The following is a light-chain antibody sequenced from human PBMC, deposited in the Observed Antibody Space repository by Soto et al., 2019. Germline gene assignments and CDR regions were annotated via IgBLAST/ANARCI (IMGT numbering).Light chain of an antibody. CDR3: QQRSNWLT. Sequence: EIVLTQSPATLSLSPGEKATLSCRASQSVSSYLAWYQQKPGQAPRLLIYDASNRATGIPARFSGSGSGTDFTPTISILEPEDFAVYYCQQRSNWLTFGGGTKVDIK. V-gene: IGKV3-11*01. CDR1: QSVSSY. J-gene: IGKJ4*01. CDR2: DAS.